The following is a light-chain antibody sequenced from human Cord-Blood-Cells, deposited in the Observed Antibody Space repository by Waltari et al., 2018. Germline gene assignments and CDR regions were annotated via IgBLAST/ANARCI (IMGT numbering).Light chain of an antibody. V-gene: IGKV4-1*01. CDR1: QSVLYSSNNKKY. Sequence: DIVMTQSPDSLAVSLGERANINCKSSQSVLYSSNNKKYLAWYQQKPGQPPKLIIYWASTRESGFPDRFSGSGSGTDFTLTINSLQAEDVAVYYCQQYYSTPYTFGQGTKLEIK. CDR2: WAS. CDR3: QQYYSTPYT. J-gene: IGKJ2*01.